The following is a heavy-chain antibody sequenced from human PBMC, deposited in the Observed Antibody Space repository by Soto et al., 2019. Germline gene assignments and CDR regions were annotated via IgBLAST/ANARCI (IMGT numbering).Heavy chain of an antibody. J-gene: IGHJ3*02. CDR1: GGSIISYF. V-gene: IGHV4-59*01. D-gene: IGHD1-1*01. CDR2: SHYSGNT. Sequence: SETLSLTCSVSGGSIISYFWTWIRQSPGKGLQWIGYSHYSGNTNYNPSLKSRVTMSVDTSKNQFSLNLASVTAADTAVYYCARMNQLAPKRNAFDIWGQGTTVTVSS. CDR3: ARMNQLAPKRNAFDI.